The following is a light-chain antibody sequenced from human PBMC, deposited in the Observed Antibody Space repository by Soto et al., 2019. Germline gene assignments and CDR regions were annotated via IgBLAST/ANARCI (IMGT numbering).Light chain of an antibody. CDR1: QSLLHITGETF. CDR3: MQSTQLPRT. Sequence: DVVMTQTPLSLSVASGQPASIXXKSXQSLLHITGETFLFWYLQKPGQSPQXXSDEVSTRVSGGPDRFSGSGAGTDFTLESSRVETDDVGIYYCMQSTQLPRTFGQGTRLEIK. J-gene: IGKJ5*01. CDR2: EVS. V-gene: IGKV2D-29*02.